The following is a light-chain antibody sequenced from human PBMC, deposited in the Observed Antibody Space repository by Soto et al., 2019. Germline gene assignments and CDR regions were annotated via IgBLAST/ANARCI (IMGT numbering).Light chain of an antibody. CDR1: SSDVGGYNY. CDR2: EVS. J-gene: IGLJ2*01. V-gene: IGLV2-14*01. Sequence: QSALTQPASVSGSPGQSITISCTGTSSDVGGYNYVSWYQQHPGKAPKLMIYEVSNRPSGVSNRFSGSKSGNTASLTISGLQAEDEADYYCNSYTNSRTRVFGGGTKLTVL. CDR3: NSYTNSRTRV.